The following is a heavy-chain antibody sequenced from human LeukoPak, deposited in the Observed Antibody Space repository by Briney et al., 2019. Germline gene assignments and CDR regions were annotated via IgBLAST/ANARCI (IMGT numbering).Heavy chain of an antibody. CDR3: ARDPPGPAAMGWFDP. CDR1: GGSISGSH. D-gene: IGHD2-2*01. CDR2: IHYTGST. J-gene: IGHJ5*02. V-gene: IGHV4-59*01. Sequence: NPSETLSLTCLVSGGSISGSHWSWIRQPPGKGLEWIGYIHYTGSTDYNPSLRSRVTLSIDMSKNQFSLRLSSVTAADTAVYYCARDPPGPAAMGWFDPWGQGTLVTVSS.